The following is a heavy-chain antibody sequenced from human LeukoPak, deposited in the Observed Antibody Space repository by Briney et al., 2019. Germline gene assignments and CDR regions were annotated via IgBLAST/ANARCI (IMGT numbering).Heavy chain of an antibody. CDR2: IIPILGIA. Sequence: GASVKVSCKASGGTFSSYAISWVRQAPGQGLEWMGRIIPILGIANYAQKFQGRVTITADKSTSTAYMELSSLRSEDTAVYYCAVTIGVVAVAGSYFQHWGQGTLVTVSS. D-gene: IGHD6-19*01. V-gene: IGHV1-69*04. CDR1: GGTFSSYA. J-gene: IGHJ1*01. CDR3: AVTIGVVAVAGSYFQH.